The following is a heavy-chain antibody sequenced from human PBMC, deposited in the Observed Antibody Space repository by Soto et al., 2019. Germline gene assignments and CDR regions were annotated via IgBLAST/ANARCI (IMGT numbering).Heavy chain of an antibody. CDR2: INHSGST. CDR3: ARDPNIVLVPAALRSYYYYYGMDV. J-gene: IGHJ6*02. D-gene: IGHD2-2*01. CDR1: GGSFSGYY. Sequence: SETLSLTCAFYGGSFSGYYWSWIRQPPGKGLEWIGEINHSGSTNYNPSLKSRVTISVDTSKNQFSLKLSSVTAADTAVYYCARDPNIVLVPAALRSYYYYYGMDVWGQGTTVT. V-gene: IGHV4-34*01.